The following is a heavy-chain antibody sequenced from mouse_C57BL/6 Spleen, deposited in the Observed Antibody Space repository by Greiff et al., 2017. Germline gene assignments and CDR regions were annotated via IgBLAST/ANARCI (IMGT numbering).Heavy chain of an antibody. V-gene: IGHV5-17*01. J-gene: IGHJ2*01. Sequence: EVMLVESGGGFVKPGGSLKLSCAASGFTFSDYGMHWVRQAPEKGLEWVAYISSGSSTIYYADTVKGRFTISRDNAKNTLFLQMTSLRSEDTAMYYCASSSQAYFDYWGQGTTLTVSS. D-gene: IGHD3-2*02. CDR2: ISSGSSTI. CDR3: ASSSQAYFDY. CDR1: GFTFSDYG.